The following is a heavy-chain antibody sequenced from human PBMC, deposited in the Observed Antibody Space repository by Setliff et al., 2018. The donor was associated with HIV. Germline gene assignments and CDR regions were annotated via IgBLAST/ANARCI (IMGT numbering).Heavy chain of an antibody. J-gene: IGHJ3*02. CDR3: ARNPDSGYDSGAFDI. Sequence: GASVKVSCKASGVTGGTFSSYTITCVRQAPGQGLEWMGGIIPIFGKAHYAQKFQGRVTITRDISAITAYMELSSLISEDTAVYYCARNPDSGYDSGAFDIWGQGTMVTVSS. D-gene: IGHD5-12*01. CDR1: GVTGGTFSSYT. V-gene: IGHV1-69*05. CDR2: IIPIFGKA.